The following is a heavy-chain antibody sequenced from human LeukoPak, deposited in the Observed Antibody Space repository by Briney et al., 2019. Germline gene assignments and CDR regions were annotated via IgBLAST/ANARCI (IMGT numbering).Heavy chain of an antibody. V-gene: IGHV4-34*01. Sequence: PSETLSLTCAVYGGSFSGYYWSWIRQPPGKGLEWIGEINHSGSTNYNPSLKSRVTISVDTSKNQFSLKLSSVTAADTAVYYCARGRGSGSWYYFDYWGQGTLVTVSS. CDR3: ARGRGSGSWYYFDY. CDR1: GGSFSGYY. J-gene: IGHJ4*02. D-gene: IGHD6-13*01. CDR2: INHSGST.